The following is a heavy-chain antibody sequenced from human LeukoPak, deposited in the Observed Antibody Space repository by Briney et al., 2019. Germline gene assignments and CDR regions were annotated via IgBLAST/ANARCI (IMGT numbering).Heavy chain of an antibody. D-gene: IGHD2-2*01. V-gene: IGHV3-23*01. CDR2: ISGSGGST. CDR3: AKDLEQAAAMKDSGDWFDP. CDR1: GFTFNNYA. Sequence: GGSLRLSCAASGFTFNNYAMSWVRQAPGKGLEWVSAISGSGGSTYYADSAKGRFTISRDNSKNTLYLQMNSLRAEDTAVYYCAKDLEQAAAMKDSGDWFDPWGQGTLVTVSS. J-gene: IGHJ5*02.